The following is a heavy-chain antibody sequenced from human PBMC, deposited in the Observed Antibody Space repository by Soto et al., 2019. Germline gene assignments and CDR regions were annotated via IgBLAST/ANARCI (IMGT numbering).Heavy chain of an antibody. J-gene: IGHJ2*01. CDR3: PHRQSPPGWYFDH. Sequence: QITLKESGPTLVKPTQTLTLTCTFSGFSLSTSGVGVGWIRQPPGKALEWLAHIYWDDDKRYSPSLKSMLTITQDTYKYQVVLTMTNVDPEDTATYYCPHRQSPPGWYFDHWGRGTLVSVSS. CDR2: IYWDDDK. CDR1: GFSLSTSGVG. V-gene: IGHV2-5*02.